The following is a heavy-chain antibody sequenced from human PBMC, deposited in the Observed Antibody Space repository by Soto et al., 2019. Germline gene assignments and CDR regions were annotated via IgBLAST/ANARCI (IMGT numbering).Heavy chain of an antibody. J-gene: IGHJ4*02. V-gene: IGHV4-34*01. Sequence: QVQLQQWGAGLLKPSETLSLTCAVYGGSFSGYYWSWIRQPPGKGLEWIGEINHSGSTNYNPSLKSRVTISVDTSKNQFSLKLSSVTAAVTAVYYCARGGLGYCSGGSCYSADFDYWGQGTLVTVSS. D-gene: IGHD2-15*01. CDR2: INHSGST. CDR3: ARGGLGYCSGGSCYSADFDY. CDR1: GGSFSGYY.